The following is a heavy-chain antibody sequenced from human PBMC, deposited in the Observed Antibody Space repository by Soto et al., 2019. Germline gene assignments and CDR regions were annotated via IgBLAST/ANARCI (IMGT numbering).Heavy chain of an antibody. CDR2: ISGSGGST. CDR1: GFTFSSYA. CDR3: AKDSGSYPHYFDY. V-gene: IGHV3-23*01. D-gene: IGHD1-26*01. Sequence: PGGSLRLSCAASGFTFSSYAMSWVRQAPGKGLEWVSAISGSGGSTYYADSVKGRFTISRDNSKNTLYLQMNSLRAEDTAVCYCAKDSGSYPHYFDYWGQGTLVTVSS. J-gene: IGHJ4*02.